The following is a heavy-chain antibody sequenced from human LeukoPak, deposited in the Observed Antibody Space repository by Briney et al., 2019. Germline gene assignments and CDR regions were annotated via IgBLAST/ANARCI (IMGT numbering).Heavy chain of an antibody. D-gene: IGHD3-22*01. Sequence: SETLSLTCTVSGGSISSGGYSWSWIRQHPGKGLEWIGYIYYSGSTYYHPSLKSRVTISVDTSKNQFSLKLSSVTAADTAVYYCAGGHYYDSSGYGRRFDPWGQGTLVTVSS. CDR3: AGGHYYDSSGYGRRFDP. CDR1: GGSISSGGYS. CDR2: IYYSGST. V-gene: IGHV4-31*03. J-gene: IGHJ5*02.